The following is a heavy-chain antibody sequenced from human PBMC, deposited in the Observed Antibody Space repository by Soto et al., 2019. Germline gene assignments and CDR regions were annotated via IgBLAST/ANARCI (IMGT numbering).Heavy chain of an antibody. J-gene: IGHJ6*02. CDR1: GYTFTDYW. D-gene: IGHD2-8*01. CDR3: ARHIGNFRCCYYARDV. Sequence: LGESLKISCKGSGYTFTDYWIGWVRQLPGKGLEWMGIIYPGDSDTRYSPSFQGHVTITVDKSISTAYLQWNTLKASDTAMYYCARHIGNFRCCYYARDVCAQGTTVTFSS. V-gene: IGHV5-51*01. CDR2: IYPGDSDT.